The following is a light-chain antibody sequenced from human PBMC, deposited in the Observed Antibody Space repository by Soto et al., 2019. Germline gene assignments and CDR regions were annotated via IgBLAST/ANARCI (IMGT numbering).Light chain of an antibody. V-gene: IGLV2-14*03. CDR3: SSYTSSGTYV. CDR2: DVS. Sequence: QSALTQPASVSGSPGQSITVSCTGTSSDLGAYTDVSWYQQHPGKAPKLIIHDVSNRPSGVSNRFSGSKSGNSASLTISGRQAEDEADYYCSSYTSSGTYVFGSGTKLTVL. CDR1: SSDLGAYTD. J-gene: IGLJ1*01.